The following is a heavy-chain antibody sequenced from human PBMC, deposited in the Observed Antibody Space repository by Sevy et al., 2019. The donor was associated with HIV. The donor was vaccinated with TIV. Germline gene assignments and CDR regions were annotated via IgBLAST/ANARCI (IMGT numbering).Heavy chain of an antibody. V-gene: IGHV3-30-3*01. Sequence: GGSLRLSCAASGFTFSSSAMHWVRQAPGKGLEWVALISYDASNIFYADSVKGRFTISRDNSKNTLYLQMNSLRVEDTAVYYRARDGIAARLGLDYWGQGTLVTVSS. CDR2: ISYDASNI. D-gene: IGHD6-6*01. CDR3: ARDGIAARLGLDY. CDR1: GFTFSSSA. J-gene: IGHJ4*02.